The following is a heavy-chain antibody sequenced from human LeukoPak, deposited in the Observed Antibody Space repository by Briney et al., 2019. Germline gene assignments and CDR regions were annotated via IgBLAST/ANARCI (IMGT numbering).Heavy chain of an antibody. CDR1: GFTFSSYS. CDR3: ARDRGGSYSAIDY. D-gene: IGHD1-26*01. J-gene: IGHJ4*02. CDR2: ISSSSSTI. Sequence: PGGSLRLSCAASGFTFSSYSMNWVRQAPEKGLEWVSFISSSSSTIYYADSVKGRFTISRDNAKNSLYLQMNSLRAEDTAVYYCARDRGGSYSAIDYWGQGTLVTASS. V-gene: IGHV3-48*04.